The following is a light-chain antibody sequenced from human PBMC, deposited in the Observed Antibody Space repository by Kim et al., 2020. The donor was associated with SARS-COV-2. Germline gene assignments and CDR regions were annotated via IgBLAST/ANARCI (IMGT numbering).Light chain of an antibody. CDR2: GAS. V-gene: IGKV3-15*01. Sequence: EIVMTQSPATLSVSPGERATLSRRASQSVSSNLAWYQQKPGQAPRLLIYGASTRATGIPARFSGSGSGTEFTLTISSLQSEDFAVYYCQQYNNWVTFGGGTKVDIK. CDR3: QQYNNWVT. J-gene: IGKJ4*01. CDR1: QSVSSN.